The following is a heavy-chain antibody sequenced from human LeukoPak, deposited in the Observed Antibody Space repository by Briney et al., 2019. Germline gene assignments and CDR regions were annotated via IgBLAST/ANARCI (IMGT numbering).Heavy chain of an antibody. J-gene: IGHJ4*02. CDR2: INPSGGST. Sequence: ASVNVSCTASGYTFTIYYMHWVRQAPGQGLEWMGIINPSGGSTSYAQKFQGGVTMTRDTSTSTVYMELSSLRSEDTAVYYCAREPPDPGILNDSSGLDYWGQGTLVTVSS. CDR1: GYTFTIYY. V-gene: IGHV1-46*01. D-gene: IGHD3-22*01. CDR3: AREPPDPGILNDSSGLDY.